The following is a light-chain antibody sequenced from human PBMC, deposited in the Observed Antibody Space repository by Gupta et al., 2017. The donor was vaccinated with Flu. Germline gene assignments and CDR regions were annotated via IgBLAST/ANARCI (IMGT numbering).Light chain of an antibody. J-gene: IGLJ1*01. V-gene: IGLV2-18*02. CDR2: EVS. CDR3: SSYTSSYTYV. CDR1: SSDIGTYNR. Sequence: QSALTQPPSVSGSPGQSVPISCPGTSSDIGTYNRVSWYQQPPGTAPKLIIYEVSNRPSGVPDRFSGSKSGNTASLTISGLQGEDEADYYCSSYTSSYTYVFGTGTKVTVL.